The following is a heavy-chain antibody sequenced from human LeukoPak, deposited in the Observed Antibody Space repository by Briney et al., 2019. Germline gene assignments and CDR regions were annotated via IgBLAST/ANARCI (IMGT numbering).Heavy chain of an antibody. Sequence: PGGSLRLSCAASGFTFSSHWMSWVRQAPGKGLEWVANIKQDGSEKYYVGSVKGRFTISRGNAKNSLYLQVNSLRAEDTAVYYCAREWCRGDSCYRIFDYWGQGTLVTVSS. CDR2: IKQDGSEK. CDR1: GFTFSSHW. D-gene: IGHD2-15*01. V-gene: IGHV3-7*05. J-gene: IGHJ4*02. CDR3: AREWCRGDSCYRIFDY.